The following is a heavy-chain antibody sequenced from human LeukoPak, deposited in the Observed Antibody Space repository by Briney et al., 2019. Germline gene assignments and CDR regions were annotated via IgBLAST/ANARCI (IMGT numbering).Heavy chain of an antibody. J-gene: IGHJ4*02. Sequence: GASVKVSCKVSGYTHTELSMHWVRQAPGKGVEGMGGFDPEDGETIYAQKFQGRVTMTEDTSTDTAYMELSSLRSEDTAVYYCATDPRLWGPADYWGQGTLVTVSS. CDR2: FDPEDGET. V-gene: IGHV1-24*01. CDR3: ATDPRLWGPADY. CDR1: GYTHTELS. D-gene: IGHD7-27*01.